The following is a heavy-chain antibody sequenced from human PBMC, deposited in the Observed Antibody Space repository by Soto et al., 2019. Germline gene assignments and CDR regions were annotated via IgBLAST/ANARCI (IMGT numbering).Heavy chain of an antibody. CDR3: AKDKMGSVVGAAPFDY. Sequence: EVQLLESGGGLVQPGGSLRLSCAASGFTFSNYAMSWVRQAPGKGLEWVSAISGSGGSTYYADSVKGRFTISRDNSKNTLSLQMNSLRAEDTAVYYCAKDKMGSVVGAAPFDYWGQVTLVTVSS. D-gene: IGHD1-26*01. V-gene: IGHV3-23*01. J-gene: IGHJ4*02. CDR2: ISGSGGST. CDR1: GFTFSNYA.